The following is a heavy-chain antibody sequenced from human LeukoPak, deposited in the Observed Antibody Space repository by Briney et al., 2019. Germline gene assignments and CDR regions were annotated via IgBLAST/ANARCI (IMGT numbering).Heavy chain of an antibody. D-gene: IGHD2-2*01. CDR2: ISSSSYI. CDR1: GFTFSDYR. Sequence: GGSLRLACAASGFTFSDYRMIWVRQAPGKGLEWVSSISSSSYIYYADSVKGRFTISRDNAKNSLYLQMNSLRAEDTAVYYCASGCSSTSCSFDYWGQGTLVTVSS. V-gene: IGHV3-69-1*01. CDR3: ASGCSSTSCSFDY. J-gene: IGHJ4*02.